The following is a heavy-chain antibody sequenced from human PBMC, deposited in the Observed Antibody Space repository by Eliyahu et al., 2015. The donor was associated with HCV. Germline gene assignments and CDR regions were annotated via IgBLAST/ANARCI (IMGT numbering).Heavy chain of an antibody. D-gene: IGHD3-10*01. J-gene: IGHJ5*02. V-gene: IGHV1-18*01. CDR3: ARVTMVRGVIINVNWFDP. CDR1: GYTFXSYG. CDR2: ISAYNGNT. Sequence: QVQLVQSGAEVKKPGASVKVSCKASGYTFXSYGISWVRQAPGQGLEWMGWISAYNGNTNYAQKLQGRVTMTTDTSTSTAYMELRSLRSDDTAVYYCARVTMVRGVIINVNWFDPWGQGTLVTVSS.